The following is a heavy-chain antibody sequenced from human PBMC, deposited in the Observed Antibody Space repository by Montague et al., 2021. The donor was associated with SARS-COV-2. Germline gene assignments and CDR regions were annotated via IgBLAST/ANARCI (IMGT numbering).Heavy chain of an antibody. V-gene: IGHV4-59*01. CDR3: ARAQTCCCIANCVNYFDY. J-gene: IGHJ4*02. Sequence: SETLSLTCTVSGGSISGYYWTWMRQPPGKGLEWLGHIYYTGSTKYNPSLKSRVTISIDTPKNQFSPKLRSVTAADTAVYYCARAQTCCCIANCVNYFDYWGQGALVTVSS. CDR1: GGSISGYY. CDR2: IYYTGST. D-gene: IGHD2-2*01.